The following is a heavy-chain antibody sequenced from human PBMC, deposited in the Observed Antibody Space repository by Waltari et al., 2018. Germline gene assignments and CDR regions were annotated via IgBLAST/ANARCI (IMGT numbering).Heavy chain of an antibody. CDR3: YDGSGDAFDI. Sequence: QLQLQESGPGLVKPSETLSLTCTVSGCSISSSSYYWGWIRQPPGKGLEWIGSIYYSGSTYYSPSLKSRVTISVDTSKNQFSLKLSSVTAADTAVYYCYDGSGDAFDIWGQGTMGTVSS. CDR2: IYYSGST. D-gene: IGHD5-12*01. V-gene: IGHV4-39*01. CDR1: GCSISSSSYY. J-gene: IGHJ3*02.